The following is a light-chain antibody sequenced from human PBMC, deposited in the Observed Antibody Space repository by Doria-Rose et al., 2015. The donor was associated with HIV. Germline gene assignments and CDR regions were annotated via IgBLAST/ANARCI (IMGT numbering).Light chain of an antibody. Sequence: EIVLTQSPGTLSLSPGERATLSCRASQSFSSTYLAWYQQKPGQAPSLLIYDDSTRATGIPDRFSASWSGTDFPLTINGLEPEDFALYYCHQYGTSWTFGQGTKVEI. CDR1: QSFSSTY. V-gene: IGKV3-20*01. CDR3: HQYGTSWT. J-gene: IGKJ1*01. CDR2: DDS.